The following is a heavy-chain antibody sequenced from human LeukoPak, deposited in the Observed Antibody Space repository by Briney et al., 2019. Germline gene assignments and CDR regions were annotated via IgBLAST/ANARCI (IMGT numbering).Heavy chain of an antibody. Sequence: GGSVRLSCAASGFTFSSYAMTWVRQAPGKGLEWVSAISDSGGSTYYADSVKGRFTISRDNSKNTLYLQMNSLRAEDTAVYYCAKRRYYDFWSGYPDFDYWGQGTLVSVSS. CDR1: GFTFSSYA. V-gene: IGHV3-23*01. CDR3: AKRRYYDFWSGYPDFDY. J-gene: IGHJ4*02. D-gene: IGHD3-3*01. CDR2: ISDSGGST.